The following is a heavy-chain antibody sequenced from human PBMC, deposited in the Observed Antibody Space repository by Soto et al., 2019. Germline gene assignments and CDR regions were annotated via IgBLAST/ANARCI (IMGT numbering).Heavy chain of an antibody. J-gene: IGHJ3*02. V-gene: IGHV4-59*01. CDR2: IYYSGST. CDR1: GGSISSYY. D-gene: IGHD6-19*01. Sequence: QVQLQESGPGLVKPSETLSLTCTVSGGSISSYYWSWIRQPPGKGLEWIGYIYYSGSTNYNPSLKSRVTISVDTSKNQFSLKLSSVTAADTAVYYCARGHLHSSGWYHAFDIWGQGTMVTVSS. CDR3: ARGHLHSSGWYHAFDI.